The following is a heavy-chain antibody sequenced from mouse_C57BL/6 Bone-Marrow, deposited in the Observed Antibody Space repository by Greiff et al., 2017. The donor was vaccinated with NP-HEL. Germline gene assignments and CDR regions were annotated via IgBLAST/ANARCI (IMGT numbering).Heavy chain of an antibody. J-gene: IGHJ2*01. CDR3: AASYTGDYDFHFDY. D-gene: IGHD2-4*01. Sequence: EVQLVESGGGLVQPGGSLSLSCAASGFTFTDYYMSWVRQPPGKALEWLGFIRNKANGYTTEYSASVKGRFTISRDNSQSILYLQMNALRAEDSATYYCAASYTGDYDFHFDYWGQGTTLTVSS. CDR1: GFTFTDYY. V-gene: IGHV7-3*01. CDR2: IRNKANGYTT.